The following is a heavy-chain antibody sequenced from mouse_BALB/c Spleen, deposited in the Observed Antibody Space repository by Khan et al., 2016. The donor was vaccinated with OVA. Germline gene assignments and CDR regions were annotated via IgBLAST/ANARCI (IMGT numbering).Heavy chain of an antibody. CDR3: ARRTTGYALDY. D-gene: IGHD2-14*01. J-gene: IGHJ4*01. CDR2: INPRSGYT. CDR1: GYTFTSNT. Sequence: QVQLQQSGAELARPGASVKMSCKASGYTFTSNTMHWVKQRPGQGLEWIGYINPRSGYTDYTPRFKDKATLTADKSSSTAYMQLSSLTSEDSAVYYCARRTTGYALDYWGLGTSVTVSS. V-gene: IGHV1-4*01.